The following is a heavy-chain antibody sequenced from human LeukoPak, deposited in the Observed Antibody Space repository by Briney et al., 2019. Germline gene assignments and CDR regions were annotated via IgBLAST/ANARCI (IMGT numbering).Heavy chain of an antibody. CDR1: GFTFSSSA. J-gene: IGHJ4*02. CDR2: ISGGGGTT. V-gene: IGHV3-23*01. Sequence: GGSLRLSCVASGFTFSSSAMSWVRQAPGKGLEWVSAISGGGGTTYYADSVKGRFTISRDNSKSTLFLEMNSLRVEDTALYYCAKGYVTSGYFDYWGQGTLVTVSS. D-gene: IGHD3-16*01. CDR3: AKGYVTSGYFDY.